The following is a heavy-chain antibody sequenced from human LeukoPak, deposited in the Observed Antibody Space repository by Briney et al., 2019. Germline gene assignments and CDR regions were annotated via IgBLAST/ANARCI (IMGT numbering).Heavy chain of an antibody. J-gene: IGHJ4*02. Sequence: SETLSLTCTVSGGSVSSGSYYWSWIRQPPGKGLEWIGYIYYSGSTNYNPSLKSRVTISVDTSKNQFSLKLSSVTAAVTAVYYCARDRGGYSGYDYYFDYWGQGSLVTVSS. V-gene: IGHV4-61*01. CDR2: IYYSGST. CDR1: GGSVSSGSYY. CDR3: ARDRGGYSGYDYYFDY. D-gene: IGHD5-12*01.